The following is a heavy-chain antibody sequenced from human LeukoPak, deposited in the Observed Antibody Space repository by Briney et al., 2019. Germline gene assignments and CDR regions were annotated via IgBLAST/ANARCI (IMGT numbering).Heavy chain of an antibody. D-gene: IGHD3-3*01. V-gene: IGHV3-21*01. CDR3: ARGIYDFWSGYYGGPFDY. CDR2: ISSSSYI. Sequence: AGGSLRLSCAASGFTFSSYSMNWVRQAPGKGLEWVSSISSSSYIYYADSVKGRFTISRDNAKNSLYLQMNSLRAEDTAVYYCARGIYDFWSGYYGGPFDYWGQGTLVTVSS. CDR1: GFTFSSYS. J-gene: IGHJ4*02.